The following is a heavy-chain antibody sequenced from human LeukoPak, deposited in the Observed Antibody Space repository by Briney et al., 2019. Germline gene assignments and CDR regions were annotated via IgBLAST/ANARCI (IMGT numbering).Heavy chain of an antibody. CDR2: ITGNGGST. CDR3: ARDSGSYLQPTDY. D-gene: IGHD1-26*01. Sequence: GGSLRLSCAASGFTFRTYAMTWVRQAPGKGLEWVSSITGNGGSTYYADSVKGRFTISGDNSKNTLYLQMDSLRAEDTAVYHCARDSGSYLQPTDYWGQGTLVTVSS. J-gene: IGHJ4*02. CDR1: GFTFRTYA. V-gene: IGHV3-23*01.